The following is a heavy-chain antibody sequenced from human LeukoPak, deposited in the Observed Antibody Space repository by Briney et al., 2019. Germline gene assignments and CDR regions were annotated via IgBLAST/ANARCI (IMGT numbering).Heavy chain of an antibody. Sequence: SETLSLTCAVYGGSFSGYYWSWIRQPPGKGLEWIGEINHSGSTNYNPSLKSRVTISIDTSKNQFSLKLSSVTAADTAVYYCARPTSLGYCSSTSCYSAFDIWGQGTMVTVSS. CDR3: ARPTSLGYCSSTSCYSAFDI. D-gene: IGHD2-2*02. J-gene: IGHJ3*02. V-gene: IGHV4-34*01. CDR2: INHSGST. CDR1: GGSFSGYY.